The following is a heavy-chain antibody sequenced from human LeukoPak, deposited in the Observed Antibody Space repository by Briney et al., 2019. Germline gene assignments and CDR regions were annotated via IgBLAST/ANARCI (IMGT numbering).Heavy chain of an antibody. J-gene: IGHJ6*03. D-gene: IGHD1-14*01. CDR1: GFTFNNCA. V-gene: IGHV3-23*01. Sequence: PGRSLRLSWAASGFTFNNCAMTWVRQAPGKGLEWVSTIVGDGSKSYYADSVRGRFTISSDNSKTMLFLHMTSLRAEDTAIYYCAKQPYNYYYMDVWGEGTTVTV. CDR3: AKQPYNYYYMDV. CDR2: IVGDGSKS.